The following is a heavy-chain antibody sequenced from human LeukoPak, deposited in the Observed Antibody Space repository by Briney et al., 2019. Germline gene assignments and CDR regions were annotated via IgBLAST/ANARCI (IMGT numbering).Heavy chain of an antibody. V-gene: IGHV4-38-2*02. CDR1: GYSISSGYY. CDR2: IYHSGST. J-gene: IGHJ4*02. CDR3: ARESPTYSSGWYKDF. Sequence: PSETLSLTCAVSGYSISSGYYWGWIRQPPGKGLEWIGSIYHSGSTNYNPSLKSRVTISIDKSNNQFFLKLNSVTAADTAVYYCARESPTYSSGWYKDFWGQGTLVTVSS. D-gene: IGHD6-19*01.